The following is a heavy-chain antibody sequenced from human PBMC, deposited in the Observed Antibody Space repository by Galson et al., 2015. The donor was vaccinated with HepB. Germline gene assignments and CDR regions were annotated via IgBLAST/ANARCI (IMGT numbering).Heavy chain of an antibody. CDR3: ASRLASQYSNSWSSLRE. Sequence: SLRLSCAVPGFSFSRYWMHWVRQAPGKGLVWVSRINSDGSSRSYADSVKGRFTISRDNAKNTVYLQMNSLRAEDTAVYYCASRLASQYSNSWSSLREWGQGTLVTVSS. CDR1: GFSFSRYW. D-gene: IGHD6-13*01. V-gene: IGHV3-74*01. J-gene: IGHJ4*02. CDR2: INSDGSSR.